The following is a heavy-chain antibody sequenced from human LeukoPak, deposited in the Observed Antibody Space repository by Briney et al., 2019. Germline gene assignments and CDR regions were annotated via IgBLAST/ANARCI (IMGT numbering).Heavy chain of an antibody. D-gene: IGHD3-10*01. V-gene: IGHV4-34*01. CDR1: GGSFSGYY. CDR3: ARAFGKAWYYGSGSYYNVGWYFDY. CDR2: INHSGST. Sequence: MPSETLSLTCAVYGGSFSGYYWSWIRQPPGKGLEWIGEINHSGSTNYNPSLKSRVTISVDTSKNQFSLKLSSVTAADTAVYYCARAFGKAWYYGSGSYYNVGWYFDYWGQGTLVTVSS. J-gene: IGHJ4*02.